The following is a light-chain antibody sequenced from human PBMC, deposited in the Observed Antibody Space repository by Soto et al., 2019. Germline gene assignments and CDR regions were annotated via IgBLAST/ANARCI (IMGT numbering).Light chain of an antibody. CDR3: QNYHSAPKT. J-gene: IGKJ1*01. Sequence: DVQMTQSPSSLSASVGDRVIITCRASQDISNYLAWYQQKPGKVPKVLIYAASTLQSGVPSRFSGSGSGTDFTLTISSLQPDGVATYYCQNYHSAPKTFGQGTKVDIK. CDR1: QDISNY. V-gene: IGKV1-27*01. CDR2: AAS.